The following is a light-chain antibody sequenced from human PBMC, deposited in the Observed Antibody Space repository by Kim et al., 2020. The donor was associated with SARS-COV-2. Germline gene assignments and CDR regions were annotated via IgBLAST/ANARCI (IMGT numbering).Light chain of an antibody. J-gene: IGLJ1*01. CDR2: GKN. Sequence: SSELTQDPTVSVALGQTVRITCQGDSLKTYYASWYQQKPGQAPVLVIYGKNNRPSGIPDRFSGSSSGNTASLTITGARAEDDADYYCKSRDSSSGPFLFG. V-gene: IGLV3-19*01. CDR3: KSRDSSSGPFL. CDR1: SLKTYY.